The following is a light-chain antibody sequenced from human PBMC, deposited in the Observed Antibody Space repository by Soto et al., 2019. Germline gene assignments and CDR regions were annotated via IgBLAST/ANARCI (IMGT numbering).Light chain of an antibody. CDR3: LLYYGGAVV. CDR2: STS. CDR1: TGAVTSGYY. J-gene: IGLJ2*01. V-gene: IGLV7-43*01. Sequence: QAVVTQEPSLTVSPGGTVTLTCASSTGAVTSGYYPNWFQQKPGQAPRALIYSTSNKHPWTPARFSCSLLGGKAALTLSGVQPEDEAEYYCLLYYGGAVVFGGGTKLTVL.